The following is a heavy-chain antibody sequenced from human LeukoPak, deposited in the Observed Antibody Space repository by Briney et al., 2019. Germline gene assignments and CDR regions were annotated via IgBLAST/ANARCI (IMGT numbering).Heavy chain of an antibody. J-gene: IGHJ4*02. CDR2: IYHSGST. CDR1: GYSISSGYY. CDR3: AVPGIAAAGTIDY. D-gene: IGHD6-13*01. V-gene: IGHV4-38-2*01. Sequence: PSETLSLTCAVSGYSISSGYYWGWIRQPPGKGLEWIGSIYHSGSTYYNPSLKSRVTISVDTSKNQFSLKLSSVTAADTAVYYCAVPGIAAAGTIDYWGQGTLVTVSS.